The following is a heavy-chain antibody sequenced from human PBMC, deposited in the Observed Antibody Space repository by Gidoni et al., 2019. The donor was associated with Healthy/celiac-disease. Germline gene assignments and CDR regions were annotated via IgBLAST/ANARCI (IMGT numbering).Heavy chain of an antibody. CDR1: GFPFSSYG. D-gene: IGHD1-1*01. Sequence: QVQLVESGGGVVQPGRSLRLSCAASGFPFSSYGMHWVRQAPGKGLVWVAVIWYDGSNKYYSDSVKSRFTISRDNSKNTLYLQMNSLRAEDTAVYYCARDNNERVDIWGQGTMVTVSS. CDR3: ARDNNERVDI. J-gene: IGHJ3*02. CDR2: IWYDGSNK. V-gene: IGHV3-33*01.